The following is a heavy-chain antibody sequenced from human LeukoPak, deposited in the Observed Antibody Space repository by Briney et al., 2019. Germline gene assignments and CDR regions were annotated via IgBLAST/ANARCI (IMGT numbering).Heavy chain of an antibody. CDR3: ARRGMAGPLFHFDY. V-gene: IGHV3-7*03. Sequence: GGSLRLSCAASGFTFSSYWMSWVRQAPGKGPEWVANIKQDGSEKYYVDSVKGRFTISRDNAKNSLYLQMNSLRAEDTAVYYCARRGMAGPLFHFDYWGQGTLVTVSS. J-gene: IGHJ4*02. D-gene: IGHD5-24*01. CDR2: IKQDGSEK. CDR1: GFTFSSYW.